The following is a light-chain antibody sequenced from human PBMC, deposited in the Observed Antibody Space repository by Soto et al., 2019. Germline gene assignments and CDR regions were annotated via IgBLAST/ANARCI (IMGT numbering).Light chain of an antibody. V-gene: IGLV2-14*01. CDR3: SSYTFTSTLYV. Sequence: QSALTQPASVSGSPGQSITISCTGTSSDVGGHNYVSWYQQHPGKAPKLMIYEVTNRPSGVSSRFSGSKSGNTASMTISGLQAEDEADYYCSSYTFTSTLYVFGTGPSSPS. CDR2: EVT. J-gene: IGLJ1*01. CDR1: SSDVGGHNY.